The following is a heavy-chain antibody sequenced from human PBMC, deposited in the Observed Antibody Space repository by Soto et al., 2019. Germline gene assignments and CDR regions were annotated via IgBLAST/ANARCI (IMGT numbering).Heavy chain of an antibody. V-gene: IGHV1-58*02. CDR1: GFDLGSFG. D-gene: IGHD1-26*01. CDR2: IVVVSGST. Sequence: SVKVSGKASGFDLGSFGIQFLRQTRGRGLEWIGWIVVVSGSTNYARHFQGRVAISRDMSSSTAYLDLYDLKSDDTAVYFCSADHPHMAMGWPVWGQGTTVTVSS. CDR3: SADHPHMAMGWPV. J-gene: IGHJ6*02.